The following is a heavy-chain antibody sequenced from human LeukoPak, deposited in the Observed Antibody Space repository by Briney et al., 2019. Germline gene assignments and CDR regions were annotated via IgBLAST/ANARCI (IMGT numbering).Heavy chain of an antibody. V-gene: IGHV4-59*01. CDR3: ARATTGTYNWFDP. CDR2: IYYSGST. J-gene: IGHJ5*02. D-gene: IGHD1-1*01. Sequence: PSETLSLTCTVSGGSISGYYWSWIRRFPGKGLEWIGYIYYSGSTNYNPSLKSRVTISVDTSKNQFSLKLSSVTAADTAVYYCARATTGTYNWFDPWGQGTLVTVSS. CDR1: GGSISGYY.